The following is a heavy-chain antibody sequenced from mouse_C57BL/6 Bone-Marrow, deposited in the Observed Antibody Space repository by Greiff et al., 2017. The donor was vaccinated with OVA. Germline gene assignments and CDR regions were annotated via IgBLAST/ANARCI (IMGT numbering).Heavy chain of an antibody. Sequence: EVQVVESGGDLVKPGGSLKLSCAASGFTFSSYGMSWVRQTPDKRLEWVATISSGGSYTYYPDSVKGRFTISRDNAKNTLYLQMSSLKSEDTAMYYCARRGMVTTYDYWGQGTTLTVSS. V-gene: IGHV5-6*01. CDR3: ARRGMVTTYDY. J-gene: IGHJ2*01. D-gene: IGHD2-2*01. CDR2: ISSGGSYT. CDR1: GFTFSSYG.